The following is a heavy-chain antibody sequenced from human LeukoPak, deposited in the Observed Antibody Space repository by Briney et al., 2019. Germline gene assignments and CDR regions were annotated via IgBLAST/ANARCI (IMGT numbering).Heavy chain of an antibody. CDR1: GGFISSYY. J-gene: IGHJ4*02. V-gene: IGHV4-59*01. CDR2: IYPGGST. CDR3: ARAGAGNEYVGLFDY. D-gene: IGHD3-16*01. Sequence: PSATLSLTCTVSGGFISSYYWSWIRQPPGKGLEWIGYIYPGGSTSYNPSLKSRVTMSVDTSKNQFSLKLSSVTAADTALYYCARAGAGNEYVGLFDYWGQGTLVTVSS.